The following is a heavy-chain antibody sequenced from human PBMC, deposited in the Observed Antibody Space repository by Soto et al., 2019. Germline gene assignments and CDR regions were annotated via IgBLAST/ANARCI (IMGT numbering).Heavy chain of an antibody. CDR1: GGSFSGYY. CDR2: INHSGST. V-gene: IGHV4-34*01. CDR3: ARGITGTPRGWFDP. J-gene: IGHJ5*02. D-gene: IGHD1-7*01. Sequence: SLTCAVYGGSFSGYYWSWIRQPPGKGLEWIGEINHSGSTNYNPSLKSRVTISVDTSKNQFSLKLSSVTAADTAVYYCARGITGTPRGWFDPWGQGTLVTVSS.